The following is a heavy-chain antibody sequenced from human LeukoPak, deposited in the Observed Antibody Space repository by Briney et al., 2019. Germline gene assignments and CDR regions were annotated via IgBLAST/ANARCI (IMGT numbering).Heavy chain of an antibody. CDR2: ISSISTYI. Sequence: PGGSLRLSCAASGFTFSGYSINWVRQAPGKGLEWVSSISSISTYIYYADSVKGRFTISRDNAKNSLYLQMNSLRAEDTAVYYCARGNLYYDFWSGSEVYYYGMDVWGQGTTVTVSS. D-gene: IGHD3-3*01. CDR1: GFTFSGYS. CDR3: ARGNLYYDFWSGSEVYYYGMDV. J-gene: IGHJ6*02. V-gene: IGHV3-21*01.